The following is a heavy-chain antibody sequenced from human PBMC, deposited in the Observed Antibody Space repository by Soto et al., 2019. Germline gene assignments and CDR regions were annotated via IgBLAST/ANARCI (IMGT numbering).Heavy chain of an antibody. CDR1: GFTFSDHY. Sequence: EVQLVESGGDLVQPGGSLRLSCVVSGFTFSDHYMDWVRQAPGKGLEWVARSRNKANRYTTVYAGPVEGRFTISSDDSKNSLYLQMNSLKTEDTAVYYCVRGYNSFDVWGRGAMVSVAS. CDR3: VRGYNSFDV. CDR2: SRNKANRYTT. D-gene: IGHD1-20*01. V-gene: IGHV3-72*01. J-gene: IGHJ3*01.